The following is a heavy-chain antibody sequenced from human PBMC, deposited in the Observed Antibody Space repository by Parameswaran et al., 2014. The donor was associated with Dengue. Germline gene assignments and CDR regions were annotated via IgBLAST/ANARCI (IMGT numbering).Heavy chain of an antibody. CDR3: ARTPTNWNEHYYFDY. D-gene: IGHD1-1*01. CDR2: ISYDGSNK. Sequence: WIRQPPGKGLEWVAVISYDGSNKYYADSVKGRFTISRDNSKNTLYLQMNSLRAEDTAVYYCARTPTNWNEHYYFDYWGQGTLVTVSS. V-gene: IGHV3-30*04. J-gene: IGHJ4*02.